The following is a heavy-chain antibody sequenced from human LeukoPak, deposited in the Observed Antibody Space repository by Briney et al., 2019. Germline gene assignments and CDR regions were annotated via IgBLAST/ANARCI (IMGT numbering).Heavy chain of an antibody. Sequence: GESLKISCKGSGYSFTSYWIGWVRQMPGKGLEWMGIIYPGDSDTRYSPSFQGQVTISADKSISTAYLQWSSLKASDTAMYYCARHHYYDSSGYPPPYYYGMDVWGQGTTVTVSS. CDR2: IYPGDSDT. J-gene: IGHJ6*02. CDR1: GYSFTSYW. V-gene: IGHV5-51*01. CDR3: ARHHYYDSSGYPPPYYYGMDV. D-gene: IGHD3-22*01.